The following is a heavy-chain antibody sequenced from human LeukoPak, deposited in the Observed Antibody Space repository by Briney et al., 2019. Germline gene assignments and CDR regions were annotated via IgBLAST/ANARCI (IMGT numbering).Heavy chain of an antibody. Sequence: PGGSLRLSCAASGFTFANYGMSWVRQAPGKGLEWVPAISGSGDNTYYADSVKGRFTISRDNAKNSLYLQMNSLRAEDTAVYYCARDPARGYSYGALYWGQGTLVTVSS. CDR1: GFTFANYG. CDR3: ARDPARGYSYGALY. V-gene: IGHV3-23*01. J-gene: IGHJ4*02. D-gene: IGHD5-18*01. CDR2: ISGSGDNT.